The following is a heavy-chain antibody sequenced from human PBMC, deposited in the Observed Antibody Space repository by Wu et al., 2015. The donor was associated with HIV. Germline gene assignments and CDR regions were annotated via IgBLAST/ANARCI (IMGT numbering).Heavy chain of an antibody. CDR2: IRTYNGDT. Sequence: LVQSVGEVKKPGASVKVSCKAFDYTFTSYDLSWVRQAPGQGLEWMGWIRTYNGDTNYAQEVQGRVTLTTDTSTSTAYMDLRSLRSDDTAVYYCVRDQQWPTEYYHYYGMDVWGRRDHGHRLL. J-gene: IGHJ6*02. V-gene: IGHV1-18*01. CDR3: VRDQQWPTEYYHYYGMDV. D-gene: IGHD6-19*01. CDR1: DYTFTSYD.